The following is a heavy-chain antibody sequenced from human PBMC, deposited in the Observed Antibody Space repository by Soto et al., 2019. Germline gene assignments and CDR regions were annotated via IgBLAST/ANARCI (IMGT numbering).Heavy chain of an antibody. V-gene: IGHV3-64*01. Sequence: EVQLVESGGGLAQPGGSLRLSCAASGFTLSGYAMDWVRQAPGKGLEYVSVISTNGVGTYYANSVQGRFTISRDNSKNPVYLQMGSLRPEDMAVYYCARRARPDFYSMDVWGKGTTVTVSS. D-gene: IGHD6-6*01. CDR3: ARRARPDFYSMDV. J-gene: IGHJ6*03. CDR2: ISTNGVGT. CDR1: GFTLSGYA.